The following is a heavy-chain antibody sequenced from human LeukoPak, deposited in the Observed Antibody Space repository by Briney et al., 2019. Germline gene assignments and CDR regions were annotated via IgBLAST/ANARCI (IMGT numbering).Heavy chain of an antibody. CDR1: GFTVSSNY. CDR3: ARGYPSAFYYYYMDV. J-gene: IGHJ6*03. D-gene: IGHD2-15*01. CDR2: ICTDGTT. V-gene: IGHV3-53*01. Sequence: PGGSLRLSCVGSGFTVSSNYMSWVRQPPGKGLEWVAVICTDGTTFYADSVKGRFTISRDSSKNTVSLQMNSLRVDDTAVYYCARGYPSAFYYYYMDVWGKGTTVTVSS.